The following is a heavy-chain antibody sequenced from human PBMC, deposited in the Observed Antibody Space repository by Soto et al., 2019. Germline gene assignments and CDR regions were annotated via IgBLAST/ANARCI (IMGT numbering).Heavy chain of an antibody. Sequence: PGESLQISCKGSGYKFSAYWIVWVRQMPGKGLEWMAIIYPDDSDSRYSPSFQGQVTISADKSISTAYLQWGSLKASDTAIYYCVATYGDYLDYWGQGTLVTVSS. D-gene: IGHD4-17*01. CDR1: GYKFSAYW. V-gene: IGHV5-51*01. CDR3: VATYGDYLDY. CDR2: IYPDDSDS. J-gene: IGHJ4*02.